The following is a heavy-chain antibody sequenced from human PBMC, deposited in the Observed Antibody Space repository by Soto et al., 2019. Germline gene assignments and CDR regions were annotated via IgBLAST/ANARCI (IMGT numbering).Heavy chain of an antibody. CDR1: GYTFSTFP. CDR3: ASKDHYGSGIYHFDS. D-gene: IGHD3-10*01. V-gene: IGHV1-3*01. J-gene: IGHJ4*02. Sequence: ASVKVSCKASGYTFSTFPIHWVRQAPGQNLEWMGWINAANGDTGYSQNLRGRVTITRDTSASTAYMELSGVRSEDTAGYYCASKDHYGSGIYHFDSWGQGTLITVS. CDR2: INAANGDT.